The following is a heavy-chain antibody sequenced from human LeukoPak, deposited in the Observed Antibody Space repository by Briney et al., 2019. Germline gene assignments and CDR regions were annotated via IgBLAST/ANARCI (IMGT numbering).Heavy chain of an antibody. Sequence: PGGSLRLSCAASGFTFSSYSMNWVRQAPGKGLEWVSSISSSSSYIYYADSVKGRFTISRDNAKNSLYPQMNSLRAEDTAVYYCARVHAMGAFDYWGQGTLVTVSS. CDR1: GFTFSSYS. D-gene: IGHD1-26*01. CDR3: ARVHAMGAFDY. V-gene: IGHV3-21*01. CDR2: ISSSSSYI. J-gene: IGHJ4*02.